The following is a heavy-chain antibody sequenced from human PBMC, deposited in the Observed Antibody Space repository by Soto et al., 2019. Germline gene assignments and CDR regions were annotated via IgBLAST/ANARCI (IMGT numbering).Heavy chain of an antibody. D-gene: IGHD3-22*01. V-gene: IGHV3-15*01. J-gene: IGHJ6*02. CDR2: IKSKTDGGTT. CDR3: TTDSYYYDSRGYYRYYYYGMYV. Sequence: PGGSLRLSCAASGFTFSNAWMSWVRQAPGKGLEWVGRIKSKTDGGTTDYAAPVKGRFTISRDDSKNTLYLQMNSLKTEDTAVYYCTTDSYYYDSRGYYRYYYYGMYVWGQGTTVTVSS. CDR1: GFTFSNAW.